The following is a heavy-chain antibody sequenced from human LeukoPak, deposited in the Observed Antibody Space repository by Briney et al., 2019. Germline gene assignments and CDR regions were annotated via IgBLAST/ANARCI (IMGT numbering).Heavy chain of an antibody. V-gene: IGHV1-46*01. D-gene: IGHD2-2*02. J-gene: IGHJ4*02. Sequence: ASVGVSCKASGYTFSNYYMHWVRQAPGQGLEWMGIINPSGGSTSYAQKFQGRVTMTRDTSTSTVYMELSSLRSEDTAVYYCARDQPGDVQYCSRTSCYTLGSLDYWGQGTLVTVSS. CDR2: INPSGGST. CDR1: GYTFSNYY. CDR3: ARDQPGDVQYCSRTSCYTLGSLDY.